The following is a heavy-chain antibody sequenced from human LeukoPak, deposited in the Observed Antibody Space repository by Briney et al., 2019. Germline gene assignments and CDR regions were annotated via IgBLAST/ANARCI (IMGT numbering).Heavy chain of an antibody. Sequence: PSETLSLTCTVSGGSISSSSYFWGWIRQPPGKGLEWIGSIYYGGTTYYSPSLKSRVTISVDTSKNQFSLKPSSATAADTAVYYCARYRRATTVTTRGEFDYWGQGTLVTVSS. CDR2: IYYGGTT. CDR1: GGSISSSSYF. J-gene: IGHJ4*02. V-gene: IGHV4-39*01. D-gene: IGHD4-17*01. CDR3: ARYRRATTVTTRGEFDY.